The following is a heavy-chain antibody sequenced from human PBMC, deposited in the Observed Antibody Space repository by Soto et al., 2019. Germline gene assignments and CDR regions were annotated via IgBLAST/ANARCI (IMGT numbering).Heavy chain of an antibody. CDR2: TYYRSKWYN. Sequence: SQTLSLTCAISGDSLSSNSAAWNWIRQSPSRGLEWLGRTYYRSKWYNDYALSVKSRITVTPDTSKNQFSLQLNSVTPEDTAVYYCARGRASNRGDWLKPWGQGTQVTVAS. CDR3: ARGRASNRGDWLKP. J-gene: IGHJ5*02. V-gene: IGHV6-1*01. CDR1: GDSLSSNSAA. D-gene: IGHD2-21*01.